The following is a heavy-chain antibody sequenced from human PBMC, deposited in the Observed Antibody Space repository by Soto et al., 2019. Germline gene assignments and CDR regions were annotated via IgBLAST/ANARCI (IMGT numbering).Heavy chain of an antibody. CDR2: ISGSGGSI. CDR1: GFTFSSYA. V-gene: IGHV3-23*01. CDR3: ANRNWGGWYFDL. D-gene: IGHD7-27*01. J-gene: IGHJ2*01. Sequence: EVQLLESGGGLVQPGGSLRLSCAASGFTFSSYAMSWVRQAPGKGLEWVSAISGSGGSIYYADSVKGRFTISRDNSKNTLYLQMNSLRDEDTAVYYCANRNWGGWYFDLWGRGTLVTVSS.